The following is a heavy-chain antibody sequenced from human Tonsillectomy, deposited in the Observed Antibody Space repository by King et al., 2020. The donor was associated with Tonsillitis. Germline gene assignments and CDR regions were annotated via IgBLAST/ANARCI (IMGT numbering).Heavy chain of an antibody. CDR1: GGSFSGYY. CDR3: ARGHRPGGITMVRGVSPFDY. J-gene: IGHJ4*02. V-gene: IGHV4-34*01. D-gene: IGHD3-10*01. CDR2: INHSGST. Sequence: VQLQQWGAGLLKPSETLSLTCAVYGGSFSGYYWSWIRQPPGKGLEWIGEINHSGSTNYNPSLKSRVTVSVDTSKNQFSLKLSSVTAADTAVYYCARGHRPGGITMVRGVSPFDYWGQGTLVTVSS.